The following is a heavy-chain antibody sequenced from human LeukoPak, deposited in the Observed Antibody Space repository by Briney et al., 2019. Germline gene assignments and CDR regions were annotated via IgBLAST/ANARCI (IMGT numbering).Heavy chain of an antibody. J-gene: IGHJ4*02. CDR3: AKGYCASTTCYARFEN. CDR1: GFTFSSYA. Sequence: GGSLRLSCAASGFTFSSYAMGWVRQAPGKGLEWVSSIGGSGGTTFYADSVKGRFTISRDNSKNTLFLQMSSLRAEDTAVYYCAKGYCASTTCYARFENWGQGTLVTVSS. CDR2: IGGSGGTT. V-gene: IGHV3-23*01. D-gene: IGHD2-2*01.